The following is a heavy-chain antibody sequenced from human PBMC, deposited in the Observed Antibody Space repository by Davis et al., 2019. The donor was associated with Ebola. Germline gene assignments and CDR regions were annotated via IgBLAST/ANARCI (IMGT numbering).Heavy chain of an antibody. CDR2: MNLNSGKT. CDR3: TRGYCSGVPCYSWFDP. D-gene: IGHD2-15*01. Sequence: ASVKVSCKASGYNFLTYDINWVRQAPGQGLEWMGWMNLNSGKTVYAQRFQGRVTITRNITLTTAYMELSNLRSDDTAVYYCTRGYCSGVPCYSWFDPWGQGTLVTVSS. CDR1: GYNFLTYD. J-gene: IGHJ5*02. V-gene: IGHV1-8*03.